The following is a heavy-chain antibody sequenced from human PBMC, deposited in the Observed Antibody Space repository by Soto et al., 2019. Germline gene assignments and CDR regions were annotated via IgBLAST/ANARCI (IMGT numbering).Heavy chain of an antibody. Sequence: GGSLRLSCAASGFTVRSNYMSWVRQAPGKGLEWVSVIYSGGSTYYADSVKGRFTISRDNSKNTLYLQLNSRRAEDTAVYYCARESGPLPTAFNYGMDVWAQGTTVTVSS. J-gene: IGHJ6*02. CDR1: GFTVRSNY. V-gene: IGHV3-53*01. CDR2: IYSGGST. CDR3: ARESGPLPTAFNYGMDV. D-gene: IGHD5-18*01.